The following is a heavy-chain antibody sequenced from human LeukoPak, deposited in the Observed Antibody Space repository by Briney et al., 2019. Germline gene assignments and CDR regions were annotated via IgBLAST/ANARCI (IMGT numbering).Heavy chain of an antibody. CDR3: ARDILRSLYYYMDV. J-gene: IGHJ6*03. V-gene: IGHV1-2*02. CDR1: GYTFTGYY. D-gene: IGHD3-3*01. Sequence: GASVKVSCTASGYTFTGYYMHWVRQAPGQGLEWMGWINPNSGGTNYAQKFQGRVTMTRDTSISTAYMELSRLRSDDTAVYYCARDILRSLYYYMDVWGKGTTVTVSS. CDR2: INPNSGGT.